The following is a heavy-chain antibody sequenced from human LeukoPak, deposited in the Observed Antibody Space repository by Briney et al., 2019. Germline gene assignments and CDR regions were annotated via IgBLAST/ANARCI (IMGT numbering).Heavy chain of an antibody. D-gene: IGHD6-19*01. CDR3: ARGPHPYTSGWYHFDY. J-gene: IGHJ4*02. Sequence: GGSLRLSCAASEFTFSSYEMNWVRQAPGKGLEWVSYISSSGSTKYHADSVKGRFTISRDNAKNSLYLQMNSLRVEDTALYYCARGPHPYTSGWYHFDYWGQGTLVTVSS. CDR1: EFTFSSYE. CDR2: ISSSGSTK. V-gene: IGHV3-48*03.